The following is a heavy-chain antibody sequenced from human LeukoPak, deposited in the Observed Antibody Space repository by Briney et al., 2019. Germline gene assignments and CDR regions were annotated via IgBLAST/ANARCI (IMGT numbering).Heavy chain of an antibody. CDR1: GGSLSSYY. Sequence: SETLSLSCTVFGGSLSSYYWVWVRQPPGKGLEWIGLIYSSGSIKYNPSLKSRLTISVDTSNNQISLKLTSVTAADTAIYYCARQFEFWGKGTLVSVSS. CDR3: ARQFEF. J-gene: IGHJ4*02. V-gene: IGHV4-59*08. CDR2: IYSSGSI.